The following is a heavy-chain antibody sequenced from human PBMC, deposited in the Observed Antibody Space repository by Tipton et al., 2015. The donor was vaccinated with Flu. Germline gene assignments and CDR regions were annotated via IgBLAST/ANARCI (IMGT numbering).Heavy chain of an antibody. V-gene: IGHV3-74*01. CDR3: AREGDYYDSSGLDL. D-gene: IGHD3-22*01. CDR1: GLTFGDHW. CDR2: MNSDGSGI. J-gene: IGHJ5*02. Sequence: SLRLSCAASGLTFGDHWMHWVRQAPGKGLVWVSRMNSDGSGISYADSVKGRFTISRDNAKNTLFLQMNSLRVEDTAVYYCAREGDYYDSSGLDLWGQGTLVTVSS.